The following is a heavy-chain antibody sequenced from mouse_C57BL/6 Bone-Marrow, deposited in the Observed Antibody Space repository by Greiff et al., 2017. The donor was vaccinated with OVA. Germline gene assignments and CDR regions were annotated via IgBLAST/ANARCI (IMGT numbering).Heavy chain of an antibody. V-gene: IGHV2-6*01. J-gene: IGHJ3*01. D-gene: IGHD5-2*01. Sequence: QVQLKQSGPGLVAPSQRLSITCTVSGFSLTSYGVDWVRQSPGKGLEWLGVIWGVGGTNYNSALKSRLSISKDNSKSQVFLKMNSLQTDDTAMYYCASGRIPLFAYWGQGTLVTVSA. CDR3: ASGRIPLFAY. CDR1: GFSLTSYG. CDR2: IWGVGGT.